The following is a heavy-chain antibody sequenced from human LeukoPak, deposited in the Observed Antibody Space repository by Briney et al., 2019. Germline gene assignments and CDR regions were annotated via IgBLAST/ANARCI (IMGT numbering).Heavy chain of an antibody. CDR2: INPNSGGT. Sequence: GASVKVSCKASGYTFTGYYMHWVRQAPGQGLEWMGWINPNSGGTNYAQKFQGRVTMTTDTSISTAYMELSRLRSDDTAVYYCARRKRRYYYYMDVWGKGTTVTVSS. CDR1: GYTFTGYY. J-gene: IGHJ6*03. V-gene: IGHV1-2*02. CDR3: ARRKRRYYYYMDV.